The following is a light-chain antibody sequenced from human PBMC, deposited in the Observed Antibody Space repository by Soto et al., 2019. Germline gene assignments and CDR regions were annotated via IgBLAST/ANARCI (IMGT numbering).Light chain of an antibody. J-gene: IGKJ1*01. Sequence: EIVLTQSPGTLSLTAGERATLSCMASQSISSSFLAWYQQKPGQAPRLLIYGASSRATGIPDRFSGSGSGTDFTLTISRLEPEDFAVYYCQQYDSSPWTFGQGTKVEIK. CDR2: GAS. CDR3: QQYDSSPWT. CDR1: QSISSSF. V-gene: IGKV3-20*01.